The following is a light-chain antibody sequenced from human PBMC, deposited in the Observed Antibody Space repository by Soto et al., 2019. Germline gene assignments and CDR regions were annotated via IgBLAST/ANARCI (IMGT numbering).Light chain of an antibody. CDR3: QQYNNWPPWT. J-gene: IGKJ1*01. Sequence: EIVMTQSPATLSVSPGGRATLSCRASRSISDTLAWYQQKVGQAPRLLIYGASTRATGIPARFSGSGSGTEFTLTISSLQSEDFAVYYCQQYNNWPPWTFGQGTKVDIK. CDR1: RSISDT. V-gene: IGKV3-15*01. CDR2: GAS.